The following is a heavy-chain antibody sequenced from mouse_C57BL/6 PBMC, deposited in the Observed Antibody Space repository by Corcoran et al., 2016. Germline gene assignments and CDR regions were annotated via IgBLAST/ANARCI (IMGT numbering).Heavy chain of an antibody. J-gene: IGHJ4*01. CDR1: GYTFTDSY. V-gene: IGHV1-19*01. CDR3: VRGCTTVVEDYAIDY. D-gene: IGHD1-1*01. Sequence: EVQLQQSGPVLVKPGASVKMSCKASGYTFTDSYMKWVKKSHGKTLEWIGVINPYNGCTNYKQKFKGTAPLTVDKSSSTASMDLNSLTSEDSAGYYCVRGCTTVVEDYAIDYGCQGTSVTVSS. CDR2: INPYNGCT.